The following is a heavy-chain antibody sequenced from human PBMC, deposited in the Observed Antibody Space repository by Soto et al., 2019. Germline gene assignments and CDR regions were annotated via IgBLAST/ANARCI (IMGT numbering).Heavy chain of an antibody. CDR2: INYSGST. J-gene: IGHJ3*01. Sequence: SETLSLTCTVSGGSISSYYWSWIRQPPGKGLEWIGYINYSGSTNYNPSLKSRVTMSVDTSKNQLSLKVSSVTAADTAVYYCARGITGTTAFNFWGQGTAVTVSS. CDR3: ARGITGTTAFNF. D-gene: IGHD1-7*01. V-gene: IGHV4-59*01. CDR1: GGSISSYY.